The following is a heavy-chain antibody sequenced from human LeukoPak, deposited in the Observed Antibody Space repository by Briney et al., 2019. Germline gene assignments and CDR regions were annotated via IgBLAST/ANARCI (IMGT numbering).Heavy chain of an antibody. CDR2: ISAYNGNT. D-gene: IGHD1-26*01. CDR1: GYTFTSYG. CDR3: ARDSGSYVAGDRAFDP. Sequence: ASVKVSCKASGYTFTSYGISWVRQAPGQGLEWMGWISAYNGNTNYAQKLQGRVTMTTDTSMSTAYMELRSLRSDDTAVYYCARDSGSYVAGDRAFDPWGQGTLVTVSS. J-gene: IGHJ5*02. V-gene: IGHV1-18*01.